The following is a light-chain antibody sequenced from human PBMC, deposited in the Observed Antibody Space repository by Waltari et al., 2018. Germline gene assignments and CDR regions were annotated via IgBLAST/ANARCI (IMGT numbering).Light chain of an antibody. CDR1: SDSIDSKS. J-gene: IGLJ2*01. V-gene: IGLV6-57*03. Sequence: VFTQPHSVSGSPGQSVTISCTRSSDSIDSKSVQWYQQRPGSAPTTALYKNNQRPSGVPVRSSGSIDSSSTSASLTISGLRSEDEADYYCQSSDAYYNPVFGGGTRLTVL. CDR3: QSSDAYYNPV. CDR2: KNN.